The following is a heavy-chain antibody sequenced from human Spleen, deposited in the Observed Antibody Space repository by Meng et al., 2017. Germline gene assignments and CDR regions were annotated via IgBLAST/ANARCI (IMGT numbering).Heavy chain of an antibody. V-gene: IGHV3-23*01. Sequence: GGSLRLSCAASGFTFSASWMTWIRQAPGRGLEWVSGISGSGGSTYYADSVKGRFRISRDKSETTLYLQMNSLRAEDTAMYVCAKGVGPGRDPIDHWGQGTLVTVSS. CDR3: AKGVGPGRDPIDH. J-gene: IGHJ4*02. D-gene: IGHD5-24*01. CDR2: ISGSGGST. CDR1: GFTFSASW.